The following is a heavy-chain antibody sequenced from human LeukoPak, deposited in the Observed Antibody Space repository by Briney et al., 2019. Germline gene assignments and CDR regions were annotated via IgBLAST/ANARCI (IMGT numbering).Heavy chain of an antibody. CDR2: IYGSGSA. CDR3: ARETTLTGYSSGLGFNY. V-gene: IGHV4-59*01. D-gene: IGHD6-19*01. J-gene: IGHJ4*02. Sequence: SETLSLTCTVSGGSISSYYWTWIRQPPGKGLEWIGYIYGSGSASYNPSLKSRVAISVDTSKNQFSLKLRSVTAADTAVYYCARETTLTGYSSGLGFNYWGQGTLVTVSS. CDR1: GGSISSYY.